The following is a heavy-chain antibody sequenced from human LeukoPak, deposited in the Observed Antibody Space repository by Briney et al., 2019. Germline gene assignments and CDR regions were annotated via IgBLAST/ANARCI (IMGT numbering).Heavy chain of an antibody. CDR3: ARKGEWDMVRGALDY. D-gene: IGHD3-10*01. J-gene: IGHJ4*02. Sequence: GGSLRLSCAAPEFTFSSYEMNWVRKAPGKGLDWVSYISNSGTTTYYADSVKGRFTISRDNAKSSLYMQMNSLRAEDTAVYYCARKGEWDMVRGALDYWGQGTLVTVSS. V-gene: IGHV3-48*03. CDR1: EFTFSSYE. CDR2: ISNSGTTT.